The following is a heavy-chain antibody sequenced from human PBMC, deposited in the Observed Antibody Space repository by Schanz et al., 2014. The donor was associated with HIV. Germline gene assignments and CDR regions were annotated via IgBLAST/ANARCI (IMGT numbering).Heavy chain of an antibody. CDR3: ARDRTDSGWYKEGPRELGE. J-gene: IGHJ4*02. Sequence: EVQLVESGGGLVQPGGSLRLSCVASGVTFSNYWMTWVRHVSGKGLEWVSAISGSGGSTYYADSVKGRFTISRDNSKNTLYLQMNNLRAEDAAVYYCARDRTDSGWYKEGPRELGEWGQGTLVTVSS. CDR2: ISGSGGST. V-gene: IGHV3-23*04. D-gene: IGHD6-19*01. CDR1: GVTFSNYW.